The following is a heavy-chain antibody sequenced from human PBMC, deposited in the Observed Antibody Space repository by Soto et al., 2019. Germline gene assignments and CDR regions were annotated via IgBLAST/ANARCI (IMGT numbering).Heavy chain of an antibody. CDR3: ARLPTGMGYYYGLDV. J-gene: IGHJ6*02. CDR2: IKSDGSDT. V-gene: IGHV3-74*01. CDR1: GFTFSSYW. Sequence: EVQLVESGGGLVQPGGSLRLSCAASGFTFSSYWMHWVRQGPGKGLVWVSRIKSDGSDTSYADSVKGRFTISRDNAKNTLYLQMNSLRAEDTAVYYCARLPTGMGYYYGLDVWGQGTTVTVSS.